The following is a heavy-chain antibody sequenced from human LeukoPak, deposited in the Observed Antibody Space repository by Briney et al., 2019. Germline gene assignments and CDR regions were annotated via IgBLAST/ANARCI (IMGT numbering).Heavy chain of an antibody. Sequence: ASVTVSFTASGYTFTIYGISWVRQAPGQGLEWMGWISAYNGNTNYAQRLQGRVTMTTDTSTSTAYMELRSLRSDDTAVYYCALGYCSGGSCPGGYWGQGTLVTVSS. CDR1: GYTFTIYG. CDR2: ISAYNGNT. J-gene: IGHJ4*02. D-gene: IGHD2-15*01. V-gene: IGHV1-18*01. CDR3: ALGYCSGGSCPGGY.